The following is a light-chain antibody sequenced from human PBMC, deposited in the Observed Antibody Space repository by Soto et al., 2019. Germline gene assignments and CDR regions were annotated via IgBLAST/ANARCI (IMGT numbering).Light chain of an antibody. CDR3: SSYTSSSTRV. J-gene: IGLJ2*01. V-gene: IGLV2-14*01. Sequence: QSVLTQPASVSGSPGQSITISCTGTSSDVGGYNYVSWYQQHPGKAPKLMIYDVSNRPSGVSDRFSGSKSGNTASLTISGRQAEEEADYYCSSYTSSSTRVFGGGTKLTVL. CDR1: SSDVGGYNY. CDR2: DVS.